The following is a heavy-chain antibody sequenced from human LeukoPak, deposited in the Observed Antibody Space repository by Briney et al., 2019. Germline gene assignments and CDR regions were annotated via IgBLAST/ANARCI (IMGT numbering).Heavy chain of an antibody. J-gene: IGHJ2*01. CDR2: IFISEST. CDR3: ARIWIWYFDL. V-gene: IGHV4-4*07. Sequence: PSETLSLTCTVSGGSITSYYWSWVRQPAGKGLEWIGRIFISESTYYNPSLKSRVTISVDTSKNQFSLKLSSVTAADTAVYYCARIWIWYFDLWGRGTLVTVSS. CDR1: GGSITSYY. D-gene: IGHD2-2*03.